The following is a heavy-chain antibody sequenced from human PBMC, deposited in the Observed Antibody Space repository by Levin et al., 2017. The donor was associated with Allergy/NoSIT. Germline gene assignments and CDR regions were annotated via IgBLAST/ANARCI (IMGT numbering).Heavy chain of an antibody. CDR2: ISYDGSNK. D-gene: IGHD1-26*01. V-gene: IGHV3-30*18. J-gene: IGHJ4*02. Sequence: GGSLRLSCAASGFTFSSYGMYWVRQAPGKGLEWVTFISYDGSNKYYADSVKGRFTISRDNSKNTLYLQMNSLRPEDTAVYYCAKDLVGSTWGCDYWGQGTLVTVSS. CDR1: GFTFSSYG. CDR3: AKDLVGSTWGCDY.